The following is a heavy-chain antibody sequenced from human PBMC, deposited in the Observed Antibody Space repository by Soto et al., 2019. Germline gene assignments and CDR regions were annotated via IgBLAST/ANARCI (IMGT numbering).Heavy chain of an antibody. J-gene: IGHJ4*02. V-gene: IGHV3-30*18. CDR1: EFTFRNFG. Sequence: GGSLRLSCAASEFTFRNFGVHWVRQAPGKGLEWVAVISYDGGDTYSADSVKGRFTISRDNSKNTLFLQMNSLRAEDTAVYYCAKDSGRGSADYYFDYWGRGTLVTVSS. CDR2: ISYDGGDT. CDR3: AKDSGRGSADYYFDY. D-gene: IGHD3-10*01.